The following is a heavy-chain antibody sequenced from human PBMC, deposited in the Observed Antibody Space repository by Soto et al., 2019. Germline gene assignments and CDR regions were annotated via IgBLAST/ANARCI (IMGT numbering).Heavy chain of an antibody. CDR2: INTDGSTT. D-gene: IGHD5-12*01. V-gene: IGHV3-74*01. J-gene: IGHJ4*02. Sequence: PGGSLRLSCAASGFTFSTYWMHWVRQAPGKGLVWVSLINTDGSTTNYADSVKGRFTISRDNAKNTVYLQMNSLRAEDTAVYYCAKRSGYQEAAYLDYWGQGTLVTVSS. CDR3: AKRSGYQEAAYLDY. CDR1: GFTFSTYW.